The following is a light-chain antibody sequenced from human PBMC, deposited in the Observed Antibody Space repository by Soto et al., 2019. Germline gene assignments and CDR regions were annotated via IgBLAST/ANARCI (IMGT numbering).Light chain of an antibody. CDR2: GAS. J-gene: IGKJ4*01. Sequence: EIVWTQSPGTLSLSPGERATLSCMASHSVSSSYLAWYQQKPGQATRLLIYGASSRATGIPDRFSGSGSATDFTLKISRLEPEDFAVYYCPPYHTSPLTFGGGTKVEIK. V-gene: IGKV3-20*01. CDR3: PPYHTSPLT. CDR1: HSVSSSY.